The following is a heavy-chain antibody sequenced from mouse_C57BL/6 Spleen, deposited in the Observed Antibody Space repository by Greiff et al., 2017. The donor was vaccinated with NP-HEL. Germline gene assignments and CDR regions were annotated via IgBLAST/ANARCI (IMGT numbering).Heavy chain of an antibody. J-gene: IGHJ2*01. D-gene: IGHD4-1*02. V-gene: IGHV14-4*01. CDR2: IDPENGDT. CDR1: GFNIKDDY. CDR3: PTYSTGTLFDY. Sequence: EVQLQQSGAELVRPGASVKLSCTASGFNIKDDYMHWVKQRPEQGLEWIGWIDPENGDTEYASKFQGKATITADTSSNTAYLQLSSLTAEDTAVYYCPTYSTGTLFDYWGQGTTLTVSS.